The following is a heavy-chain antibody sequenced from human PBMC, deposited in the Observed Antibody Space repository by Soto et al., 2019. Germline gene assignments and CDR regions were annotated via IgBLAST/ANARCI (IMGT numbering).Heavy chain of an antibody. V-gene: IGHV3-23*01. CDR2: ISGSGGAT. CDR1: GFTFSSYA. Sequence: EVQLLESGGDLVQPGGSLRLSCAASGFTFSSYAMTWVRQAPGKGLEWVSSISGSGGATYYADSVKGRFTISRDDSKSTLYLQMNSLRPEDTALYYCAKAGRPYYDLWSENRFDPWGQGTLVTVSS. CDR3: AKAGRPYYDLWSENRFDP. J-gene: IGHJ5*02. D-gene: IGHD3-3*01.